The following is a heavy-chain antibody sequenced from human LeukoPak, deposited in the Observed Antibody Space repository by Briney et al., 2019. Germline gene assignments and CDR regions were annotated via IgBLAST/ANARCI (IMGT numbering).Heavy chain of an antibody. CDR2: INPNSGGT. J-gene: IGHJ4*02. Sequence: ASVKVSCKASGYTFTSYDINWVRQATGQGLEWMGWINPNSGGTNYAQKFQGRVTMTRDTSISTAYMELSRLRSDDTAVYYCARVMDYYDSSGYYDNFDYWGQGTLVTVSS. CDR1: GYTFTSYD. V-gene: IGHV1-2*02. CDR3: ARVMDYYDSSGYYDNFDY. D-gene: IGHD3-22*01.